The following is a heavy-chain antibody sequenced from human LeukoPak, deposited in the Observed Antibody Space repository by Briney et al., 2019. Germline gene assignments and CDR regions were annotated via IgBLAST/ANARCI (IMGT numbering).Heavy chain of an antibody. CDR3: ARVRVNRYYYYGMDV. D-gene: IGHD1-14*01. Sequence: ASVKVSCKASGYTFTSYYMHWVRQAPGQGLEWMGIINPSGGSTSYAQKLQGRVTMTRDTSTSTVYMELSSLRSEDTAVYYCARVRVNRYYYYGMDVWGQGTTVTVSS. CDR1: GYTFTSYY. V-gene: IGHV1-46*01. J-gene: IGHJ6*02. CDR2: INPSGGST.